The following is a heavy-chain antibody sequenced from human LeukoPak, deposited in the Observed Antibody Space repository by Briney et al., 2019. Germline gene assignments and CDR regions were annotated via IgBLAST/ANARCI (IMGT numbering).Heavy chain of an antibody. V-gene: IGHV1-24*01. CDR2: LDPEDGET. J-gene: IGHJ5*02. D-gene: IGHD2-15*01. Sequence: GASVKVSCKVSGYTLTELSMHWVRQAPGKGLEWMGGLDPEDGETIYAQKFQGRVTMTEDTSTDTACMEVSSLRSEDTAVCYCALGGGLRGWFDPWGQGTLVTVSS. CDR1: GYTLTELS. CDR3: ALGGGLRGWFDP.